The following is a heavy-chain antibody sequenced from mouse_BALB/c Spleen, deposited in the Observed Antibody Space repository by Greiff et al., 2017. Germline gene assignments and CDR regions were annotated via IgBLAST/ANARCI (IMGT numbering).Heavy chain of an antibody. J-gene: IGHJ3*01. CDR3: ARDAAARSTSFAY. CDR2: IRNKANGYTT. Sequence: DVKLVESGGGLVQPGGSLRLSCATSGFTFTDYYMSWVRQPPGKALEWLGFIRNKANGYTTEYSASVKGRFTISRDNSQSILYLQMNTLRAEDSATYYCARDAAARSTSFAYWGQGTLVTVSA. CDR1: GFTFTDYY. D-gene: IGHD3-1*01. V-gene: IGHV7-3*02.